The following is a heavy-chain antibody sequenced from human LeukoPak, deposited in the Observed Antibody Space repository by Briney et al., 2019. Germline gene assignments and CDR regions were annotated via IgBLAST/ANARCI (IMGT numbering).Heavy chain of an antibody. CDR1: GYTFNNYG. D-gene: IGHD3-10*01. V-gene: IGHV1-18*01. Sequence: ASVKVSCKTSGYTFNNYGISWVRQAPGQGLEWMGWISGYNGYTNSAQQFQGRVTLTMDTSTSTVYMELRSLRSDDTAVYYCARWSGGNDWLYHYGMDVWGQGTTVTVSS. CDR3: ARWSGGNDWLYHYGMDV. J-gene: IGHJ6*02. CDR2: ISGYNGYT.